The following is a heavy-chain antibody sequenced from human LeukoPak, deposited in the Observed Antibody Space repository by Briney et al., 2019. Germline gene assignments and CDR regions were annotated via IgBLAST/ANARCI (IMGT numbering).Heavy chain of an antibody. V-gene: IGHV4-34*01. CDR1: GGSFSGYY. D-gene: IGHD6-13*01. CDR3: AREGDSWYNWFDP. Sequence: PSETLSLTCAVYGGSFSGYYWSWIRQPPGKGLEWIGSIYHSGSTYYNPSLKSRVTISVDTSKNQFSLKLSSVTAADTAVYYCAREGDSWYNWFDPWGQGTLVTVSS. J-gene: IGHJ5*02. CDR2: IYHSGST.